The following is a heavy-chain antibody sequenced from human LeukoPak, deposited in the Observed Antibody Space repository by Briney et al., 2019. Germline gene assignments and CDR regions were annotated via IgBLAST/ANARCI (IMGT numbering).Heavy chain of an antibody. CDR2: INHSGST. Sequence: SETLSLTCAGYGGSFSGYYWSWIRQPPGKGLEWIGEINHSGSTNYNPSLKSRVTISVDTSKNQFSLKLSSVTAADTAVYYCARGGDCSGGSCYYMDVWGKGTTVTVSS. D-gene: IGHD2-15*01. J-gene: IGHJ6*03. V-gene: IGHV4-34*01. CDR1: GGSFSGYY. CDR3: ARGGDCSGGSCYYMDV.